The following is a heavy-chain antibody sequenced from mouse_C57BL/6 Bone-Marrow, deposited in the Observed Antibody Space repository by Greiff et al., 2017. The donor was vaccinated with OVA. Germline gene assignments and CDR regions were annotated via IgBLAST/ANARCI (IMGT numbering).Heavy chain of an antibody. CDR1: GFSLTSYG. CDR2: IWSGGST. J-gene: IGHJ2*01. CDR3: ARSGYYGYDGYYFDY. V-gene: IGHV2-2*01. Sequence: VQGVESGPGLVQPSQSLSITCTVSGFSLTSYGVHWVRQSPGKGLEWLGVIWSGGSTDYNAAFISRLSISKDNSKSQVFFKMNSLQADDTAIYYCARSGYYGYDGYYFDYWGQGTTLTVSS. D-gene: IGHD2-2*01.